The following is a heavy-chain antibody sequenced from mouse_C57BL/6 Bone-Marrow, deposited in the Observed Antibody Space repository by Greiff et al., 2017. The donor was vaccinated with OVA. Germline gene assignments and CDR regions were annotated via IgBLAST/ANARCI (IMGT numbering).Heavy chain of an antibody. V-gene: IGHV5-9*01. D-gene: IGHD2-5*01. CDR1: GFTFSSYT. CDR2: ISGGGGNT. Sequence: EVKLVESGGGLVKPGGSLKLSCAASGFTFSSYTMSWVRQTPEKRLEWVATISGGGGNTYYPDSVKGRFTISRDNAKNTLYLQMSSLRSEDTALYYCARDAYYSNSAWFAYWGQGTLVTVSA. CDR3: ARDAYYSNSAWFAY. J-gene: IGHJ3*01.